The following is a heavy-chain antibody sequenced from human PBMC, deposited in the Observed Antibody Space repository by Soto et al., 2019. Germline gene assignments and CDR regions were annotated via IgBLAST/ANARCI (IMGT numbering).Heavy chain of an antibody. CDR2: IRSNANNYGT. CDR1: GFTFSASG. J-gene: IGHJ4*02. V-gene: IGHV3-73*02. CDR3: TSTPAVAGTLA. D-gene: IGHD6-19*01. Sequence: EVQLVESGGGLVQPGESLKLSCAASGFTFSASGMHWVRQASGKGLEWVGRIRSNANNYGTAYAASVKGRFTISRDDSKNTAYLQMNSLKTEDTAVYYCTSTPAVAGTLAWGQGTLVTVSS.